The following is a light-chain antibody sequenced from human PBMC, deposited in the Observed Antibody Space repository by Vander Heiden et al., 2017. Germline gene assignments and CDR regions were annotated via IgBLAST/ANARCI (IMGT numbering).Light chain of an antibody. CDR1: SSDVGGYNS. CDR2: EVT. CDR3: TSYAGSNNVV. Sequence: QSALTQPPSASGSPGQSVTISCTGTSSDVGGYNSVSWYQQHPGKAPKLIIYEVTKRPSGVPDRFTGSKSGNTASLTVSGLQAEEEADYYCTSYAGSNNVVFGGGTKLTVL. J-gene: IGLJ2*01. V-gene: IGLV2-8*01.